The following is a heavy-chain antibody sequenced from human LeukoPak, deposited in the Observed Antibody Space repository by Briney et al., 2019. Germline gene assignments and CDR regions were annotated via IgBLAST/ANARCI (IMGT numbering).Heavy chain of an antibody. J-gene: IGHJ6*03. CDR2: ISSSGSTI. Sequence: PGGSLRLSCAASGFTFSDYYMSWIRQAPGKGLEWVSYISSSGSTIYYADSVKGRFTISRDNAKNSLYPQMNSLRAEDTAVYHCARDSFGVVTYYYYMDVWGKGTTVTVSS. D-gene: IGHD3-3*01. V-gene: IGHV3-11*01. CDR1: GFTFSDYY. CDR3: ARDSFGVVTYYYYMDV.